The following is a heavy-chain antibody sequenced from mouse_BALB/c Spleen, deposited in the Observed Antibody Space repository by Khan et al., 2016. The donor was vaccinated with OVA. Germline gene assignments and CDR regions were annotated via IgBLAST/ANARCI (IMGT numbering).Heavy chain of an antibody. CDR3: VRPYYGSAWFAY. V-gene: IGHV2-9*02. J-gene: IGHJ3*01. CDR1: GFSLTSYG. Sequence: VELVESGPGLVAPSQSLSIICTVSGFSLTSYGVHWVRQPPGKGLEWLGVMWAGGSTNYNSALMSRLSISIDNSKSQVFLKMNSLQTDDTAMYYCVRPYYGSAWFAYWGQGTLVTVSA. CDR2: MWAGGST. D-gene: IGHD1-1*01.